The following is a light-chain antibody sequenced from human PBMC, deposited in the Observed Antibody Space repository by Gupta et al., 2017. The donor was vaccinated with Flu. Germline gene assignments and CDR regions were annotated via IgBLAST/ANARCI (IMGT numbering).Light chain of an antibody. CDR3: QQTDSFPPT. CDR2: ASS. CDR1: QDISTW. V-gene: IGKV1D-12*01. J-gene: IGKJ4*01. Sequence: DIHMTQSPSSVSASVGDRVTIACRASQDISTWLAWYQQTPGKAPKLLIFASSSLESGVPSRFSGRGSGTYFTLTISSLQPEDFATYYCQQTDSFPPTFGGGTKVEIK.